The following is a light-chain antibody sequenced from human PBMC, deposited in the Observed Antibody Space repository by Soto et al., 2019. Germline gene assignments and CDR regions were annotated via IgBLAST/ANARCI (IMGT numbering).Light chain of an antibody. CDR2: GAS. CDR3: QQYGSSPWT. CDR1: QSVSNSY. V-gene: IGKV3-20*01. J-gene: IGKJ1*01. Sequence: EIVLTQSPGTLSLSPGERATLSCRASQSVSNSYIAWYQQKPGQAPRLLIYGASSRATGITDRFTGSGSGTEFTLTITRLEPEDFAVYYCQQYGSSPWTFGQGTKVEIK.